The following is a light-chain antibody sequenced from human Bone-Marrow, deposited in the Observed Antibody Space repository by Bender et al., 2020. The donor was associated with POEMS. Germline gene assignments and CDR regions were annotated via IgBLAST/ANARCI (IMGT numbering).Light chain of an antibody. J-gene: IGLJ3*02. CDR1: NTNIFTYR. V-gene: IGLV1-44*01. CDR2: SNN. CDR3: STWDESLNGWV. Sequence: QSVLTQPASVSGSPGQWVSISCSGSNTNIFTYRVNWYQHLPGTAPRLLIYSNNQRPSGISERFTGSKSGTSASLAISVLQFEDEADYYCSTWDESLNGWVFGGGTKLT.